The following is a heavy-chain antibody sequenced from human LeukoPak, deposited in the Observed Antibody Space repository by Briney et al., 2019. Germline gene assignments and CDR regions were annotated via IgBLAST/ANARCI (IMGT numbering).Heavy chain of an antibody. CDR3: ARGRYCSGGSCYSNYFDY. Sequence: ASVKVSCKASGYTFTSYGISWVRQAPGQGLEWMGWMNPNSGNTGYAQKFQGRVTMTRNTSIGTAYMELSSLRSEDTAVYYCARGRYCSGGSCYSNYFDYWGQGTLVTVSS. J-gene: IGHJ4*01. V-gene: IGHV1-8*02. D-gene: IGHD2-15*01. CDR2: MNPNSGNT. CDR1: GYTFTSYG.